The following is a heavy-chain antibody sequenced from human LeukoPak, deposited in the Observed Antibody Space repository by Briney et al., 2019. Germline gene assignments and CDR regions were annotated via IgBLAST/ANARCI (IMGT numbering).Heavy chain of an antibody. J-gene: IGHJ3*02. CDR3: AKDYGLENHYGDAFDI. D-gene: IGHD3-10*01. Sequence: PGGSLRLSCVASGFTFSRNGMHWVRQAPGKGLEWVAFIRYDGSNKYYVDSVKGRFTISRDNSKNTMYLQMNSLRVEDTAVYHCAKDYGLENHYGDAFDIWGQGTMVTVSS. CDR2: IRYDGSNK. CDR1: GFTFSRNG. V-gene: IGHV3-30*02.